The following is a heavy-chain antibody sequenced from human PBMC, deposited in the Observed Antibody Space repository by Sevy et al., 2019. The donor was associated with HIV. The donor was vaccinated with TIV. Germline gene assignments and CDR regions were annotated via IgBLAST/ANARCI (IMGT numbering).Heavy chain of an antibody. Sequence: GGSLRLSCAVSGFTFSSYTMNWVRQAPGKGLEWVSGISGSDDRTYYADSVKGRFTISRDNSKNTLSLQMNSLRADDTAVYYCAKGVTMIVVVDAFDIWGHGTMVTVSS. J-gene: IGHJ3*02. D-gene: IGHD3-22*01. CDR1: GFTFSSYT. CDR2: ISGSDDRT. V-gene: IGHV3-23*01. CDR3: AKGVTMIVVVDAFDI.